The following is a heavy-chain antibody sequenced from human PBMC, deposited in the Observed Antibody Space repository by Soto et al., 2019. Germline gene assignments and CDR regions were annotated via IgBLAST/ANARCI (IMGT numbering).Heavy chain of an antibody. CDR2: ISSNGGST. CDR3: AGDSEDFWSGYYWNYFDY. CDR1: GFTFSSYA. J-gene: IGHJ4*02. V-gene: IGHV3-64*01. D-gene: IGHD3-3*01. Sequence: GSLRLSCAASGFTFSSYAMHWVRQAPGKGLEYVSAISSNGGSTYYANSVKGRFTISRDNSKNTLYLQMGSLRAEDMAVYYCAGDSEDFWSGYYWNYFDYWGQGTLVTVSS.